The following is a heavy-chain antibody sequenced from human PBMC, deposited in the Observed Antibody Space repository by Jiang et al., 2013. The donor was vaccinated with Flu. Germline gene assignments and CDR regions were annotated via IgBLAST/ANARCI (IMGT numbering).Heavy chain of an antibody. V-gene: IGHV4-34*01. D-gene: IGHD3-22*01. J-gene: IGHJ4*02. CDR3: ARLSGDSSGYYY. Sequence: PSLKSRVTISVDTSKNQFSLKLSSVTAADTAVYYCARLSGDSSGYYYWGQGTLVTVSS.